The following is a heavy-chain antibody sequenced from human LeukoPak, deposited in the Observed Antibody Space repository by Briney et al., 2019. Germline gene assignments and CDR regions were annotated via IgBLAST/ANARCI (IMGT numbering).Heavy chain of an antibody. CDR1: GGSMDSGSYH. CDR2: KYSRGCP. D-gene: IGHD6-13*01. CDR3: AGIVASAGAPVDY. J-gene: IGHJ4*02. Sequence: SETLSLTCTVSGGSMDSGSYHWSWIRQPAGKGLEGFGRKYSRGCPYYNPSLKRRVTISVVTTPSQFSLTLASVSAAATAVYYCAGIVASAGAPVDYWGQGTLVTVSS. V-gene: IGHV4-61*02.